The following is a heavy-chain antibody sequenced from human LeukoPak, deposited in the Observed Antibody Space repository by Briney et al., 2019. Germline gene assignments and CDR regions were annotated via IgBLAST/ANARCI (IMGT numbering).Heavy chain of an antibody. CDR1: GLIFSSYG. D-gene: IGHD3-16*01. Sequence: GGSLRLSCAASGLIFSSYGMHWVRQAPGEGLEWVAYIRHDESKTFYADSVKGRFTISRDNSKNTLYLQMPSLRAEDTALYYCAKPVIPSAYQGTYYMGVWGKGTTVTVSS. CDR2: IRHDESKT. CDR3: AKPVIPSAYQGTYYMGV. J-gene: IGHJ6*03. V-gene: IGHV3-30*02.